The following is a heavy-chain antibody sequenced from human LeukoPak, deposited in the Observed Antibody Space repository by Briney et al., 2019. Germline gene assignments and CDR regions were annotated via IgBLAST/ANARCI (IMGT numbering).Heavy chain of an antibody. J-gene: IGHJ5*02. CDR2: IKSDGSGT. Sequence: GRSLRLSCAASGFSFSSHAIHWVRQAPGKGPVWVSNIKSDGSGTGYADSVKGRFSISRDNANNRLDLQMNSLRVEDTAVYYCVRGVWRVGAASNWFDPWGQGTLVTVSS. D-gene: IGHD1-26*01. CDR1: GFSFSSHA. V-gene: IGHV3-74*01. CDR3: VRGVWRVGAASNWFDP.